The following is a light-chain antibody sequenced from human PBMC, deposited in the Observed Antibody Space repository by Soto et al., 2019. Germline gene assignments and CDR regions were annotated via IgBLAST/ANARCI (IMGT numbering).Light chain of an antibody. CDR1: SSDVGGYNY. V-gene: IGLV2-11*01. J-gene: IGLJ2*01. CDR2: DVS. Sequence: QSVLTQPRSVSGSPGQSVTISCTGSSSDVGGYNYVSWYKQHPGKAPKVMIYDVSKRPSGVPDRFSGSKSGNTASLTISGLQAEDEADYYCCSYAGSYTVIFGGGTKVTGL. CDR3: CSYAGSYTVI.